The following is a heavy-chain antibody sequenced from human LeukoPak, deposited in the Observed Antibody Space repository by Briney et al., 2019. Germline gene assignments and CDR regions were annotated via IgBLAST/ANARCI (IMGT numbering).Heavy chain of an antibody. CDR1: RFTFSYYA. CDR3: AKGSSGWYMAPGDS. CDR2: ISGSGDRT. Sequence: PGGSLRLSCAASRFTFSYYAMGWVRQAPGKGLEWVSVISGSGDRTYYADSVKGRFTISRDNSKNTLCLQMNSLRAEDTAVYYCAKGSSGWYMAPGDSWGPGTLVTVSS. D-gene: IGHD6-19*01. J-gene: IGHJ5*01. V-gene: IGHV3-23*01.